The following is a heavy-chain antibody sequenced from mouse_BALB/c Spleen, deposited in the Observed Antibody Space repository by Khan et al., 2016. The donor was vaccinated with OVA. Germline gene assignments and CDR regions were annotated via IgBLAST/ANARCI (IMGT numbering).Heavy chain of an antibody. CDR3: ARLTLRLDY. J-gene: IGHJ4*01. Sequence: QVRLQQSGPELVRPGVSVKISCKGSGYTFTDYGMHWVRQSPAKSLEWIGVITTYSGDTNYNQKFKGKATMTVDKSSSTAYMELARLTSEDSAIFYCARLTLRLDYWGQGTSVTVSS. CDR1: GYTFTDYG. D-gene: IGHD1-1*01. CDR2: ITTYSGDT. V-gene: IGHV1S137*01.